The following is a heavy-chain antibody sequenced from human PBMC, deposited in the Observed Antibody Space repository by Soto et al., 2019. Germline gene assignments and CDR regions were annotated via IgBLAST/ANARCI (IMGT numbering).Heavy chain of an antibody. Sequence: QVQLVQSGAEVKKPGSSVKVSCKASGATLDTFINFGITWVRRDPGEGLEWMGGIIPVFGTAHYAQRFQGRHSINAHGPTRRGYIERGIRTSAYTAVYDCAREAATKIAVVIYDALERWGQATMVPVSS. J-gene: IGHJ3*02. D-gene: IGHD3-22*01. V-gene: IGHV1-69*12. CDR1: GATLDTFINFG. CDR3: AREAATKIAVVIYDALER. CDR2: IIPVFGTA.